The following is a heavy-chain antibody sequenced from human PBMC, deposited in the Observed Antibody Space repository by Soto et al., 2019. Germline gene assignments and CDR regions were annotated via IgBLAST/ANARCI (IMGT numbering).Heavy chain of an antibody. CDR3: ARVTMVTTRAWWFDP. CDR2: IWYDGSNK. V-gene: IGHV3-33*01. J-gene: IGHJ5*02. D-gene: IGHD4-17*01. CDR1: GFTFSSYG. Sequence: QVQLVESGGGVVQPGRSLRLSCAASGFTFSSYGMHWVRQAPGKGLEWVAVIWYDGSNKYYADSVKGRFTISRDNSKNTLYLQMNSLRAEDTAVYYCARVTMVTTRAWWFDPWGQGTLVTVSS.